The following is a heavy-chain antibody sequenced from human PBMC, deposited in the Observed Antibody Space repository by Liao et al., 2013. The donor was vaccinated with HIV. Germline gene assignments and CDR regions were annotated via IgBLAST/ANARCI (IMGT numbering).Heavy chain of an antibody. CDR2: IYTGMSTTGTT. V-gene: IGHV4-61*02. CDR3: ARFTLYDDNVHYMDV. J-gene: IGHJ6*03. Sequence: QVRLQESGPGLVKPSQTLSLTCTVSGDLIRRDNYYWTWIRQPAGKGLEWIGHIYTGMSTTGTTNYNPSLKSRVSISADTSSNHVSLKLNSVTAADTAVYFCARFTLYDDNVHYMDVWGKGTTVTVSS. CDR1: GDLIRRDNYY. D-gene: IGHD3-16*01.